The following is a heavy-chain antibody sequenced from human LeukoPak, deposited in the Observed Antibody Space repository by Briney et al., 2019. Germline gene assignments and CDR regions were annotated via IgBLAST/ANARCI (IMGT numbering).Heavy chain of an antibody. CDR2: LVPIFGTA. J-gene: IGHJ4*02. Sequence: GASVKVSCKASGFTFTGYYIHWVRQAPGQGLEWMGGLVPIFGTAHYAQSLQGRVTITTDESTSTAYMVLSSLRSDDTAVYYCARGGGPYESTGFFAGPFDYWGQGTLVTVSS. V-gene: IGHV1-69*05. D-gene: IGHD6-19*01. CDR3: ARGGGPYESTGFFAGPFDY. CDR1: GFTFTGYY.